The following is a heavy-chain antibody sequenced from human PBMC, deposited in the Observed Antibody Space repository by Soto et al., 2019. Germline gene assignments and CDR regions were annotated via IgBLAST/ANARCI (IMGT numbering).Heavy chain of an antibody. J-gene: IGHJ4*02. CDR2: ISYDGSNK. D-gene: IGHD3-10*01. Sequence: QVQLVESGGGVVQPGRSLRLSCAASGFTFSSYAMHWVRQAQGKGREWVAVISYDGSNKYYADSLKGRFTISRDNSMNTMYLQMNSLRAEDTAVYYCARGELLWFGELFDYWGQGTMVPVSS. V-gene: IGHV3-30-3*01. CDR3: ARGELLWFGELFDY. CDR1: GFTFSSYA.